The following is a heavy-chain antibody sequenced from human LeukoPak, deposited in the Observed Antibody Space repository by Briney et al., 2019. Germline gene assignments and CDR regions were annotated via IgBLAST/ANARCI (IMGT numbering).Heavy chain of an antibody. CDR2: ISNNGGYT. Sequence: GGSLRLSCAASGFTFSSSAMSWVRQAPGKGLEWVSAISNNGGYTYYADSVQGRFTITRDNSKSTLCLQMNSLRAEDTAVYYCAKQLGYCSDGSCYFPYWGQGTLVTVSS. J-gene: IGHJ4*02. D-gene: IGHD2-15*01. V-gene: IGHV3-23*01. CDR1: GFTFSSSA. CDR3: AKQLGYCSDGSCYFPY.